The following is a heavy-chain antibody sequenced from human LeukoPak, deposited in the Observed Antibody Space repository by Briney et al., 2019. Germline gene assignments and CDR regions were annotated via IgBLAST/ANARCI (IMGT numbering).Heavy chain of an antibody. D-gene: IGHD6-6*01. V-gene: IGHV1-46*01. J-gene: IGHJ6*03. CDR3: ASYSSSDDYYYYMDV. Sequence: ASVKVSCKASGYTFTSYYMHWVRQAPGQGLEWMGIINPSGGSTSYAQKFQGRVTMTRDTSTSTVYMELSSLRSEDTAVYYCASYSSSDDYYYYMDVWGKGTTVTVSS. CDR2: INPSGGST. CDR1: GYTFTSYY.